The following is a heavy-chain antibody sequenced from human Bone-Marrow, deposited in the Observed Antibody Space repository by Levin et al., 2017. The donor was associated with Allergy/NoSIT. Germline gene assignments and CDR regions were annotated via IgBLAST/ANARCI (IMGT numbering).Heavy chain of an antibody. Sequence: SCAASGFTFSDYSMNWVRQAPGKGLEWISYISSTNTMYYADSVKGRFTISRDNAKNSLYLQMNNLRVEDTAMYYCAKGADGSSFVESYWGQGTLVTVSS. CDR1: GFTFSDYS. D-gene: IGHD3-3*01. J-gene: IGHJ4*02. CDR3: AKGADGSSFVESY. CDR2: ISSTNTM. V-gene: IGHV3-69-1*01.